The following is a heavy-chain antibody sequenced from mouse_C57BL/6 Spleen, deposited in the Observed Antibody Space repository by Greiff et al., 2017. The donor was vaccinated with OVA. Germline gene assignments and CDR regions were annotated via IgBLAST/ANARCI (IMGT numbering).Heavy chain of an antibody. J-gene: IGHJ2*01. CDR1: GYTFTSYW. CDR2: IDPSDSYT. V-gene: IGHV1-50*01. Sequence: QVQLKQPGAELVKPGASVKLSCKASGYTFTSYWMQWVKQRPGQGLEWIGEIDPSDSYTNYNQKFKGKATLTVDTSSSTAYMQLSSLTSEDSAVYYCALLFDYWGQGTTLTVSS. CDR3: ALLFDY. D-gene: IGHD2-1*01.